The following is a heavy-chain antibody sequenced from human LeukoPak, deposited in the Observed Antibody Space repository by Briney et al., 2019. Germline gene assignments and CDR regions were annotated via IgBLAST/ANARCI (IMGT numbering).Heavy chain of an antibody. CDR3: AKWPEGAMDYFDY. J-gene: IGHJ4*02. V-gene: IGHV3-23*01. Sequence: GGSLRLSCAASGFSFSSYATTWARQAPVKGLEWVSAISGDGTRTYYADSVKGRFTISRDNSKNTLYLEMSSLRVEDTAIYYCAKWPEGAMDYFDYWGQGTLVTVSS. CDR2: ISGDGTRT. CDR1: GFSFSSYA. D-gene: IGHD3-16*01.